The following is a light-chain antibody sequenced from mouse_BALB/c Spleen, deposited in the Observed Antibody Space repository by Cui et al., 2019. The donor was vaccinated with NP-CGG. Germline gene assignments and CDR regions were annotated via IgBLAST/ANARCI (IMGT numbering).Light chain of an antibody. J-gene: IGLJ1*01. CDR1: TGAVTTSNY. Sequence: QAVVTQESALTTSTGETVKLTCRSSTGAVTTSNYANWVQEKPDHLFTGLIGGTNNRAPGVPARFSGSLIGDKAALTITGAQTEDEAIYFCALWYSNHWVFGGGTKLTVL. V-gene: IGLV1*01. CDR2: GTN. CDR3: ALWYSNHWV.